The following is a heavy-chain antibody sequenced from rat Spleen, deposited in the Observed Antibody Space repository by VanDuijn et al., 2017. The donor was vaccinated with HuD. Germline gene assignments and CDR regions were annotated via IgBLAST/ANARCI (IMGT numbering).Heavy chain of an antibody. V-gene: IGHV5-29*01. CDR1: GFTFSDYY. CDR2: ISYDGSTT. CDR3: VRQGYLRDWYFDF. J-gene: IGHJ1*01. D-gene: IGHD2-5*01. Sequence: EVQLVESDGGLVQPGRSLKLSCATSGFTFSDYYMAWVRQAPTKGLDWVATISYDGSTTYYRDSVKGRFTISRDDGKSTLYLEMDSLRSEDMATYYCVRQGYLRDWYFDFWGPGTMVTVSS.